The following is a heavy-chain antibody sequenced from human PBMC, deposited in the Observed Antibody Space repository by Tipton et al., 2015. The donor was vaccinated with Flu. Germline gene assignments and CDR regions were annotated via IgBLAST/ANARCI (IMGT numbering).Heavy chain of an antibody. V-gene: IGHV1-18*01. D-gene: IGHD6-6*01. Sequence: QVQLVQSGAEVKKPGASVKVSCKASGYTFTSYGISWVRQAPGQGLEWMGWISAYNGNTNYAQKLQGRVTMTTDTSTSTAYMELRSLRSGGTAGYYGARDRRAARGGGGGVYYYYSGMDVWGQGTTVTVSS. CDR1: GYTFTSYG. CDR2: ISAYNGNT. CDR3: ARDRRAARGGGGGVYYYYSGMDV. J-gene: IGHJ6*02.